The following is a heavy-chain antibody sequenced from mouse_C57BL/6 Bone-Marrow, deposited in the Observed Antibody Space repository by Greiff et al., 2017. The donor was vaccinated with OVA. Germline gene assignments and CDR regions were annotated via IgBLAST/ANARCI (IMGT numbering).Heavy chain of an antibody. CDR1: GFTFSSYG. V-gene: IGHV5-6*02. CDR3: ARPFSYGYVDV. CDR2: ISSGGSYT. J-gene: IGHJ1*03. Sequence: DVKLVESGGDLVKPGGSLKLSCAASGFTFSSYGMSWVRQTPDKRLEWVATISSGGSYTYYPDSVKGRFTISRDNAKNTLYLQMSSLKSEDTAMYYCARPFSYGYVDVWGTGTTVTVSS.